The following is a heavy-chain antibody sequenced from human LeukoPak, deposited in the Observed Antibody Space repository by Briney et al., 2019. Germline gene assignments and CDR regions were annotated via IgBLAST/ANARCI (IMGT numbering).Heavy chain of an antibody. CDR3: ASSDRRIEWLSDPQNSDAFDI. J-gene: IGHJ3*02. CDR2: ISSSGSTI. CDR1: GFTFSDYY. D-gene: IGHD3-22*01. Sequence: PGGSLRLSCAASGFTFSDYYMSWIRQAPGKGLEWVSYISSSGSTIYYADSVKGRFTISRDNAKNSLYLQMNSLRAEDTAVYYCASSDRRIEWLSDPQNSDAFDIWGQGTMVTVSS. V-gene: IGHV3-11*04.